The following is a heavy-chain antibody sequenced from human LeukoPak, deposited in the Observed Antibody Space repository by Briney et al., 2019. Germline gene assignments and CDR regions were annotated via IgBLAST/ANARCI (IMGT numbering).Heavy chain of an antibody. CDR1: GGSISSYY. Sequence: SETLSLTCSVSGGSISSYYWSWIRQSPGKGLEWIGYIYYRGSTNYNPSLESRVTISVDTSKNQFSLKMSSVTAADTAVYYCARDRVATGSFDYWGQGTLVTVSS. D-gene: IGHD5-12*01. CDR2: IYYRGST. J-gene: IGHJ4*02. CDR3: ARDRVATGSFDY. V-gene: IGHV4-59*01.